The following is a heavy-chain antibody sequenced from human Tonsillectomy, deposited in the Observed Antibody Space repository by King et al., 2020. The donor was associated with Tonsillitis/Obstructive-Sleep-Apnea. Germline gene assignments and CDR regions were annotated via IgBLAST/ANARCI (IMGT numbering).Heavy chain of an antibody. D-gene: IGHD3-3*01. J-gene: IGHJ4*02. CDR3: TTRPYYHFWRGYYTGGRSGAFIDY. V-gene: IGHV3-15*01. CDR2: IKSKTDGGRT. CDR1: GFTFSNAW. Sequence: VQLVESGGGLVKPGGSLRLSCAASGFTFSNAWMSWVRQAPGKGLEWVGRIKSKTDGGRTDYAAPGKGRFTISRDDSKNTRYLQMKSLKTEDTAVYYCTTRPYYHFWRGYYTGGRSGAFIDYWGQGTLVTVSS.